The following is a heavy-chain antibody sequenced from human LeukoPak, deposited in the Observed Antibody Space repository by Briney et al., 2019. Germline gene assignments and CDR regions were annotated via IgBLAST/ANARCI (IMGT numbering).Heavy chain of an antibody. Sequence: GASVKVSCKASGYTFTSYGISWVRQAPGQGLEWMGWISAYNGNTNYAQKLQGRVTMTTDTSTSTAYMELRSLRSDDTAVYYCARDSAYSRSWSLFDYWGQGTLVTVSS. CDR2: ISAYNGNT. V-gene: IGHV1-18*01. CDR1: GYTFTSYG. CDR3: ARDSAYSRSWSLFDY. D-gene: IGHD6-13*01. J-gene: IGHJ4*02.